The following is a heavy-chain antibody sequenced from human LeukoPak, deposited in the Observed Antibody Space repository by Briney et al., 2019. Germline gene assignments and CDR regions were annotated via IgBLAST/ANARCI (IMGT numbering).Heavy chain of an antibody. D-gene: IGHD3-22*01. CDR2: IYYSGST. CDR1: GGSISSYY. CDR3: ARAARFYDSSGYPTGY. V-gene: IGHV4-59*01. J-gene: IGHJ4*02. Sequence: SETLSLTCTVSGGSISSYYWSWIRQPRGRGLEWIWYIYYSGSTSYNTSLKRRVTIPVNTSKNLYSLKLSSVTAADTAVYYCARAARFYDSSGYPTGYWGQGTLVTVSS.